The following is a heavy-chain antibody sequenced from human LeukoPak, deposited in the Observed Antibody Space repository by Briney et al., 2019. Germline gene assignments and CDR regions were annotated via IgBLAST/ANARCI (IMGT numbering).Heavy chain of an antibody. CDR2: ISYDGSNK. CDR1: GFTFSSYG. J-gene: IGHJ4*02. V-gene: IGHV3-30*18. CDR3: AKDIQRTATGIAAAGTNLPHY. D-gene: IGHD6-13*01. Sequence: GGSLRLSCAASGFTFSSYGMHWVRQAPGKGLEWVAVISYDGSNKYYADSVKGRFTISRDNSKNTLYLQMNSLRAEDTAVYYCAKDIQRTATGIAAAGTNLPHYWGQGTLVTVSS.